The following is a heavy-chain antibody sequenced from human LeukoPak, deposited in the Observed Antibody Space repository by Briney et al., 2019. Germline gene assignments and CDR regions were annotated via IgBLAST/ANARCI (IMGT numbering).Heavy chain of an antibody. J-gene: IGHJ5*01. CDR2: IIPIFGTS. CDR3: TXDXXXXXXXXXKXXLVXXXXXXXXXXXXFHS. CDR1: GGTFSSYA. D-gene: IGHD2-8*02. Sequence: ASVKVACKAAGGTFSSYAISWVRQAPGQGREWMARIIPIFGTSDYAQKFQGRVTITTDESTSTAFMELSGLRSEYTAVYYCTXDXXXXXXXXXKXXLVXXXXXXXXXXXXFHS. V-gene: IGHV1-69*05.